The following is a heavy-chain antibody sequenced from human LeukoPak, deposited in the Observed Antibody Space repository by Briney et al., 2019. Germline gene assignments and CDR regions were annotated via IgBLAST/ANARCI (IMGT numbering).Heavy chain of an antibody. J-gene: IGHJ3*02. CDR3: ARDLVTVTKGFDI. V-gene: IGHV4-59*11. CDR1: GDSFSSHY. D-gene: IGHD4-17*01. Sequence: SETPSLTCAVSGDSFSSHYWTWIRQPPGRGLEWIGYISYIGTTNYNPSLKSRVTISIDTSKNQFSLKLSSVTTADTAVYYCARDLVTVTKGFDIWGLGTMVSVSS. CDR2: ISYIGTT.